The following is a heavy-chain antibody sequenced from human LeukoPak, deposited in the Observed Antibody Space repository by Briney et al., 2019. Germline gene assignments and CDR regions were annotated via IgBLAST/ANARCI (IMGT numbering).Heavy chain of an antibody. CDR2: IHPGDSDT. V-gene: IGHV5-51*01. D-gene: IGHD3-22*01. CDR3: ASGWDYYDSSVYSLRVYYYYYMDV. Sequence: GEPLKISCKGSGYSFNSHWIGWARQMPGKGLEWRGIIHPGDSDTRYSPSFQGQVTISAEKAISTAYLQWSSLKASDTAMYYCASGWDYYDSSVYSLRVYYYYYMDVWGKGTTVTVSS. J-gene: IGHJ6*03. CDR1: GYSFNSHW.